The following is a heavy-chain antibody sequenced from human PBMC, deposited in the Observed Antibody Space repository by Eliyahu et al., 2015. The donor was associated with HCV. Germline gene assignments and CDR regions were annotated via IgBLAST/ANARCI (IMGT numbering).Heavy chain of an antibody. CDR3: AREPGPGNFYFDY. CDR1: GHIFXSHY. CDR2: IYPGGST. Sequence: QVQLVQSGAEVKKPGASVXXSCKVPGHIFXSHYXHRMRKAPGEGLEYLGIIYPGGSTNFARRFQGRLTMTRDTSTSTLYMELSSLEXDDTAVYYCAREPGPGNFYFDYWGQGTLVTVSS. J-gene: IGHJ4*02. V-gene: IGHV1-46*01. D-gene: IGHD1-7*01.